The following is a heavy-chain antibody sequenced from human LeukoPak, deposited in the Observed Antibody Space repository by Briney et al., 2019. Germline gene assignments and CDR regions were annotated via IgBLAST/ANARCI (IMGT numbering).Heavy chain of an antibody. CDR3: AKDRGELMYYFDY. Sequence: GGSLRLSCEASGFNFNNYEMNWVRQAPGKGLEWVSAISGSGGSTYYADSVKGRFTISRDNSKNTLYLQMNSLRAEDTAVYYCAKDRGELMYYFDYWGQGTLVTVSS. V-gene: IGHV3-23*01. CDR2: ISGSGGST. D-gene: IGHD1-7*01. CDR1: GFNFNNYE. J-gene: IGHJ4*02.